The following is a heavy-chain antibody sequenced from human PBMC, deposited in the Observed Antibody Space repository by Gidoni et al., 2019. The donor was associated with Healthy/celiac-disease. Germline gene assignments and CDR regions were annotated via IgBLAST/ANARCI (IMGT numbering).Heavy chain of an antibody. V-gene: IGHV4-39*01. D-gene: IGHD7-27*01. J-gene: IGHJ4*03. CDR2: IYYSGST. Sequence: QLQLQESGPGLVMPSETLSLPCTVPGGSISSSSYYWGWLRQPPGQGLEWVGSIYYSGSTYYTPSLKSRVTISLDTSKNQFSLKLSSVTAADAAVYYCARHTSLTMIDYWGHGTLVTVSS. CDR3: ARHTSLTMIDY. CDR1: GGSISSSSYY.